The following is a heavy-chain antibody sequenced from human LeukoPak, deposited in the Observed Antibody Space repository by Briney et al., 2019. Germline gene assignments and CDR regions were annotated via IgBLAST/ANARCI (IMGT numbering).Heavy chain of an antibody. D-gene: IGHD3-9*01. Sequence: ASVKVSCKASGYTFSSYYVHWVRQAPGQGLEWMGMIIPSDGFTSYAQKFQGRVTITADESTNTAYMELSSLRSEDTAVYYCARAGDISALRQNYFDYWGQGTLVTVSS. V-gene: IGHV1-46*01. CDR1: GYTFSSYY. CDR3: ARAGDISALRQNYFDY. J-gene: IGHJ4*02. CDR2: IIPSDGFT.